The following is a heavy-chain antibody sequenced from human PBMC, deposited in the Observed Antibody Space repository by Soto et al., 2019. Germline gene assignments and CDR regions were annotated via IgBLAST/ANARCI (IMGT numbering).Heavy chain of an antibody. CDR3: ARGGYIVATIWIHWFDP. Sequence: ASVKLSCKASGYTFTGYDTNWVRQATGQGFEWMGWMNPNSGNTGYAQKFQGRVTMTRNTSISTAYMELSSLRSEDTAVYYCARGGYIVATIWIHWFDPWGQGTLVTVSS. J-gene: IGHJ5*02. CDR1: GYTFTGYD. CDR2: MNPNSGNT. D-gene: IGHD5-12*01. V-gene: IGHV1-8*01.